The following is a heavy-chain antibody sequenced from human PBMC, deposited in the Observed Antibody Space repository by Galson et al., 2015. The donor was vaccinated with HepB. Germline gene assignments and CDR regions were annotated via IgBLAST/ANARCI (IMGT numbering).Heavy chain of an antibody. CDR1: GYTFTGYG. CDR2: ISAYNGNT. CDR3: ARDSRFGETYYYYGMDV. D-gene: IGHD3-10*01. Sequence: SVKVSCKASGYTFTGYGISWVRQAPGQGLEWMGWISAYNGNTNYAQKLQGRVTMTTDTSTSTAYMGLSGLRSDDTAVYYCARDSRFGETYYYYGMDVWVQGTTVTASS. V-gene: IGHV1-18*01. J-gene: IGHJ6*02.